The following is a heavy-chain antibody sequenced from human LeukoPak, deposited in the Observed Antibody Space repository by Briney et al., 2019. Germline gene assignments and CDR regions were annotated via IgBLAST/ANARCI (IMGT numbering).Heavy chain of an antibody. D-gene: IGHD5-18*01. V-gene: IGHV3-30*18. CDR2: ISYDGSNK. J-gene: IGHJ4*02. CDR1: GFTFSSYG. Sequence: EAGGSLRLSCAASGFTFSSYGMHWVRQAPGKGLEWVAVISYDGSNKYYADSVKGRFTISRDNSKNTLYLQMNSLRAEDTAVYYCAKGGYAFDCWGQGTLVTVSS. CDR3: AKGGYAFDC.